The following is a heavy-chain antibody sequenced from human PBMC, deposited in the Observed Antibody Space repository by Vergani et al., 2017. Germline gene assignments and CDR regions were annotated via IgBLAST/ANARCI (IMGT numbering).Heavy chain of an antibody. D-gene: IGHD3-10*01. J-gene: IGHJ3*02. CDR2: INHSGSS. CDR1: GGSFSGYY. V-gene: IGHV4-34*01. Sequence: QVQLQQWGAGLLKPSETLSLTCAVYGGSFSGYYWSWIRQPPGKGLEWIGEINHSGSSNYNPSLKSRVTISVDTSKNQFSLKLSSVTAADTAVYYCARVPPPYGSGSYPYDAFDIWGQGTMVTVSS. CDR3: ARVPPPYGSGSYPYDAFDI.